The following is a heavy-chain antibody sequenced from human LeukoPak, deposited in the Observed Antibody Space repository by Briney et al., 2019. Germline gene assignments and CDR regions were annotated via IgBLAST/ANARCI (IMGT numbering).Heavy chain of an antibody. Sequence: SETLSLTCTASGGSISSYYWSWIRQPPGKGLEWIGYIYTSGSTNYNPSLKSRVTISVDTSKNQFSLKLSSVTAADTAVYYCARKVGANRGVDYWGQGTLVTVSS. V-gene: IGHV4-4*09. CDR3: ARKVGANRGVDY. J-gene: IGHJ4*02. D-gene: IGHD1-26*01. CDR1: GGSISSYY. CDR2: IYTSGST.